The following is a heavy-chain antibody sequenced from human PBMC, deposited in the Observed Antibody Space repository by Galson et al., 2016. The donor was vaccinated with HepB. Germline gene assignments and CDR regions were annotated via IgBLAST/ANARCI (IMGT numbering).Heavy chain of an antibody. V-gene: IGHV3-7*01. CDR1: RFVFSAYW. Sequence: SLRLSCAASRFVFSAYWLSWVRQSPGKGLEWVASINQDGNGRYYVDSAKGRFLISRDNARTSLSLQMHSLRVDDTSIYYCVSGYTSGIWGPGTMVIVSS. J-gene: IGHJ3*02. D-gene: IGHD6-25*01. CDR2: INQDGNGR. CDR3: VSGYTSGI.